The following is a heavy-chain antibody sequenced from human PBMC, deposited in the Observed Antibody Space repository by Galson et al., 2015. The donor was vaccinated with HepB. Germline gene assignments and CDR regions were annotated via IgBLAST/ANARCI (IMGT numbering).Heavy chain of an antibody. V-gene: IGHV4-34*01. CDR2: INHSGST. Sequence: SETLSLTCAVYGGSFSGYYWSWIRQPPGKGLEWIGEINHSGSTNYNPSLKSRVTISVDTSKNQFSLKLSSVTAADTAVYYCARGLKDWHSSSYTMFDYWGQGTLVTVSS. CDR3: ARGLKDWHSSSYTMFDY. CDR1: GGSFSGYY. D-gene: IGHD6-13*01. J-gene: IGHJ4*02.